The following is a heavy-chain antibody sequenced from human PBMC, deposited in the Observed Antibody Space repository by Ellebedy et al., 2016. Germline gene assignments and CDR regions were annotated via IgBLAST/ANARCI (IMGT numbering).Heavy chain of an antibody. CDR2: IIPIFGTA. D-gene: IGHD1-26*01. J-gene: IGHJ4*02. V-gene: IGHV1-69*13. CDR3: ARAGGWELNWGGHDY. CDR1: GGTFSSYA. Sequence: SVKVSCXASGGTFSSYAISWVRQAPGQGLEWMGGIIPIFGTANYAQKFQGRVTITADESTSTAYMELSSLRSEDTAVYYCARAGGWELNWGGHDYWGQGTLVTVSS.